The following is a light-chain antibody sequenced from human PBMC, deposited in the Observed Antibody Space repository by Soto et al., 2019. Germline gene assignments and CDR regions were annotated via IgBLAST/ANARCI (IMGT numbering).Light chain of an antibody. CDR1: QSVSSSY. CDR3: QYYGSSPFT. V-gene: IGKV3-20*01. CDR2: GAS. J-gene: IGKJ3*01. Sequence: EIVSTQSPGTLSLSPGERATLSCRASQSVSSSYLGWYQQKPGQAPRLLIYGASTRATGIPDRFSGSGSGTDFTLTISRLEPEDFAVYYCQYYGSSPFTFGPGTKVDIK.